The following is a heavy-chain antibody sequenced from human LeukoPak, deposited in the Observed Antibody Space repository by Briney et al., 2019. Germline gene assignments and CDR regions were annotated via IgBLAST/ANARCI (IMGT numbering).Heavy chain of an antibody. Sequence: QPGGSLRLSCAASGFTFSSYGMHWVRLAPGKGLEWVAFIRYDGSNKYYADSVKGRFTISRDNSKNTLYLQMNSLRAEDTAVYYCAKGRYSNVRLDYWGQGTLVTVSS. J-gene: IGHJ4*02. V-gene: IGHV3-30*02. D-gene: IGHD4-11*01. CDR3: AKGRYSNVRLDY. CDR2: IRYDGSNK. CDR1: GFTFSSYG.